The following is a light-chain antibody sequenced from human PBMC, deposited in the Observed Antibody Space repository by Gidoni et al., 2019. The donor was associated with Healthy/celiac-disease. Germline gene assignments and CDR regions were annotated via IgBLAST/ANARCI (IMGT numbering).Light chain of an antibody. CDR3: SSYTSSSTFGV. J-gene: IGLJ2*01. CDR2: EVS. CDR1: SSDVGGYSY. V-gene: IGLV2-14*01. Sequence: QSALTQPASVSGSPGQSITISCTGTSSDVGGYSYVSWYQQHPGKAPKLMIYEVSNRPSGVSNRFSGSKSGNTASLTISGLQAEDEADYYCSSYTSSSTFGVFGGGTKLTVL.